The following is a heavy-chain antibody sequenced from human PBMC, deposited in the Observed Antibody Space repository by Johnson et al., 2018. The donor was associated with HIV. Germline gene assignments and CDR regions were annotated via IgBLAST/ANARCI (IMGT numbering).Heavy chain of an antibody. CDR1: GFTFSSYV. CDR2: ITGSEK. J-gene: IGHJ3*02. CDR3: AREFRYSSSPAHYAFDI. D-gene: IGHD6-6*01. V-gene: IGHV3-7*03. Sequence: EKLVESGGGLVQPGGSLRLSCAAAGFTFSSYVMTWVRQAPGKGLEWVSTITGSEKYYVDSVKGRFTISRDNAKNSLYLQMNSLRAEDTAVYYCAREFRYSSSPAHYAFDIWGQGTMVTVSS.